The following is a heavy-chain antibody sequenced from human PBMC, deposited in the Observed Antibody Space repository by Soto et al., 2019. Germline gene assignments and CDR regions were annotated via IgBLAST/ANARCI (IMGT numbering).Heavy chain of an antibody. CDR1: VFTFSSYA. CDR2: MSGSGGST. V-gene: IGHV3-23*01. D-gene: IGHD1-1*01. CDR3: AKASGWKDGLGYYYGMDV. J-gene: IGHJ6*02. Sequence: GSLRLSCAASVFTFSSYAMSWVRQAPGKGLEWVSAMSGSGGSTYYADSVKGRFTISRDNSKNTLYLQMNSLRAEDTAVYYCAKASGWKDGLGYYYGMDVLGQGPTVTLSS.